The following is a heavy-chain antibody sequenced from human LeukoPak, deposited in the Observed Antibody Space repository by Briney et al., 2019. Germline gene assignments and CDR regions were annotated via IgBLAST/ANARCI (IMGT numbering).Heavy chain of an antibody. CDR3: ARPDGYDFWSGYHD. Sequence: GGSLRLSCAASGFTFSSYSMNWVRQAPGKGLEWVSSISSSGSYIYYADSVKGRFTISRDNAKNSLYLQMSSLRAEDTAVYYCARPDGYDFWSGYHDWGQGTLVTVSS. CDR2: ISSSGSYI. CDR1: GFTFSSYS. D-gene: IGHD3-3*01. V-gene: IGHV3-21*01. J-gene: IGHJ4*02.